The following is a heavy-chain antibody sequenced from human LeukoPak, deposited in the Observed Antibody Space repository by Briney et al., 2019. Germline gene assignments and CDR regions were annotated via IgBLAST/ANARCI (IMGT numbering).Heavy chain of an antibody. J-gene: IGHJ5*02. CDR3: ARVVYPVAGTVWFDP. Sequence: ASVKVSCKASGYTFTGYYMHWVRQAPGQGLEWMGWINPNSGGTNYAQKFQGRVTMTRDTSISTAYMKLSRLRSDDTAVYYCARVVYPVAGTVWFDPWGQGTLVTVSS. V-gene: IGHV1-2*02. CDR2: INPNSGGT. CDR1: GYTFTGYY. D-gene: IGHD6-19*01.